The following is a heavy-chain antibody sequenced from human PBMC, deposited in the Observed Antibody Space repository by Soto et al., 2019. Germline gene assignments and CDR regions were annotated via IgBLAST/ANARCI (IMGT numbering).Heavy chain of an antibody. CDR2: IIPIFGTA. D-gene: IGHD6-13*01. CDR1: GGTFSSYA. CDR3: ARRPSIAAAGSWFDP. V-gene: IGHV1-69*13. Sequence: SVKVSCKASGGTFSSYAISWVRQAPGQGLEWMGGIIPIFGTANYAQKFQGRVTITADESTSTAYMELSSLRSEDTAVYYCARRPSIAAAGSWFDPWGQGTLVTVSS. J-gene: IGHJ5*02.